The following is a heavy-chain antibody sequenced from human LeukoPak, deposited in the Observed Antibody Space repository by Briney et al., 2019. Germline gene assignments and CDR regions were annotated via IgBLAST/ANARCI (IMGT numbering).Heavy chain of an antibody. D-gene: IGHD5-12*01. CDR2: IDYSGST. Sequence: SETLSLTCTVSGGSISSYYWSWIRQPPGKGLEWIGYIDYSGSTNYNPSLKSRVTISVHTSKNQFSLKLSSVTAADTAVYYCARRNTGYDSLGPNWGQGTLVTVSS. V-gene: IGHV4-59*08. CDR1: GGSISSYY. J-gene: IGHJ4*02. CDR3: ARRNTGYDSLGPN.